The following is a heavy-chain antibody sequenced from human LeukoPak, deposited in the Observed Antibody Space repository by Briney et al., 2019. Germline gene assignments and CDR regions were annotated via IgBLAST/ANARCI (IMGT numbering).Heavy chain of an antibody. CDR3: ARDGGYDNSGYYYFDY. J-gene: IGHJ4*02. CDR2: IIPILGIA. Sequence: ASVKVSCMASGGTFSSYAISWVRQAPGQGLEWMGRIIPILGIANYAQKFQGRVTITADKSTSTAYMELSSLRSEDTAVYYCARDGGYDNSGYYYFDYWGQGTLVTVSS. CDR1: GGTFSSYA. V-gene: IGHV1-69*04. D-gene: IGHD3-22*01.